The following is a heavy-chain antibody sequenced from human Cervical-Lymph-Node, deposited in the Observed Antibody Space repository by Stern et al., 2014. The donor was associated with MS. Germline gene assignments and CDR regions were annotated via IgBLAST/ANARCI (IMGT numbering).Heavy chain of an antibody. CDR3: ARVAITDNGMDV. CDR1: GFTFSYYW. V-gene: IGHV3-7*01. J-gene: IGHJ6*02. Sequence: EVQLVESGGGLVQPGGSLRLSCAASGFTFSYYWMTWIRQAPGKGLEWVANINPGGSDRSNVDSVKGRFTISRDDTKNSLYLEMNSLRVEDTAMYYCARVAITDNGMDVWGQGTTVTVSS. CDR2: INPGGSDR.